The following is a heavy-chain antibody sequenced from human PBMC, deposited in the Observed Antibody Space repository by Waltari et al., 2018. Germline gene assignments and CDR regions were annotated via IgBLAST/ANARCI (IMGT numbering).Heavy chain of an antibody. J-gene: IGHJ6*02. CDR1: GYTFTGYY. D-gene: IGHD3-22*01. V-gene: IGHV1-2*02. CDR3: ARGHYDSSGYRPYYDYGMDV. CDR2: INPNIGGT. Sequence: QVQLVQSGAEVKKPGASVKVSCKASGYTFTGYYMHWVRQAPGQGLAWMGWINPNIGGTNDAQKFQGRVTMTRDTSISTAYMELSRLRSDDTAVYYCARGHYDSSGYRPYYDYGMDVWGQGTTVTVSS.